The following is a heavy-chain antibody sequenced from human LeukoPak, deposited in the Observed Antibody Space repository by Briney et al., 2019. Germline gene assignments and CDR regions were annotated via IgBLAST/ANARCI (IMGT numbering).Heavy chain of an antibody. Sequence: GGSLRLSCAASGFTFSSYVMSWVRQAPGKGLEWVSAISGSGDSTYYADSVKGRFTISRDNSKNTVYLQMNSLRGEDTAVYYCAKDIRNSSGWYRGYFDLWGRGTLVTVSS. V-gene: IGHV3-23*01. D-gene: IGHD6-19*01. J-gene: IGHJ2*01. CDR2: ISGSGDST. CDR3: AKDIRNSSGWYRGYFDL. CDR1: GFTFSSYV.